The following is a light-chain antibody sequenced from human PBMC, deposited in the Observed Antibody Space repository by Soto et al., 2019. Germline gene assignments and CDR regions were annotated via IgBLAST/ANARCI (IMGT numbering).Light chain of an antibody. J-gene: IGKJ5*01. V-gene: IGKV1-39*01. CDR1: QGISSY. Sequence: IQLTQSPSFLSATVGDRVTITCRASQGISSYLAWYQQKPGKAPKLLIYAASSLQSGVPSRFSGSGSGTDFTLTISSLQPEDFATYYCQQSYSTPITFAQGTRLEIK. CDR3: QQSYSTPIT. CDR2: AAS.